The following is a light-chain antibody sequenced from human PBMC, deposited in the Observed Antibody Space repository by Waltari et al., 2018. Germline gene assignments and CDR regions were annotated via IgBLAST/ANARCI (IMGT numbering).Light chain of an antibody. CDR3: HQHYTTPWT. J-gene: IGKJ1*01. V-gene: IGKV4-1*01. CDR1: RSVFYTDNNKNY. CDR2: WAA. Sequence: DIAMTQSPDSLAVSLGERATINCKSSRSVFYTDNNKNYLTWYQQKPGQPPQLLISWAATRESGVPDRVIGSGSGTDFNLTISSLQAEDVAVYYCHQHYTTPWTFGQGTLVEL.